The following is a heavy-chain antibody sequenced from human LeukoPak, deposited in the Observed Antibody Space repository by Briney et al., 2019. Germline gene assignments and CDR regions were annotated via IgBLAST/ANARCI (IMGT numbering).Heavy chain of an antibody. CDR3: ARTWRYWSGGSCYTLDY. Sequence: ASVKVSCKASVYTLTGYYMHWVRQAPGQGLEWMGRINPNSGGTNYAQKFQARVTMTRDTSISTAYMELSRLRSDDTAVYYCARTWRYWSGGSCYTLDYCGQGTLVTVSS. V-gene: IGHV1-2*06. CDR1: VYTLTGYY. J-gene: IGHJ4*02. CDR2: INPNSGGT. D-gene: IGHD2-15*01.